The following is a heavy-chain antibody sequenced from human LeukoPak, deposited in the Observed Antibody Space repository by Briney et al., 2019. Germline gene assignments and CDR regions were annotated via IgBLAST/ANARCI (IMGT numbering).Heavy chain of an antibody. CDR3: ARSGYCSGGSCSPNGAFDI. J-gene: IGHJ3*02. CDR2: ISTYNGHT. V-gene: IGHV1-18*01. CDR1: GYTFTNYG. D-gene: IGHD2-15*01. Sequence: ASVKVSCKASGYTFTNYGINWVRQAPGQGLEWMGWISTYNGHTNYAQKLQGRVTMTTDTSTTTAYMELRSLRSDDTAVYYCARSGYCSGGSCSPNGAFDIWGQGTMVTVSS.